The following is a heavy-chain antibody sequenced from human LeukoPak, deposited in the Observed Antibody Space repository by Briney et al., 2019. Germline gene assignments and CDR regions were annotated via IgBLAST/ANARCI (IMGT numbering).Heavy chain of an antibody. J-gene: IGHJ4*02. CDR2: ISGGGGST. Sequence: PGGSLRLSCAASGFTFSSYAMSWVRQAPGKGLEWVSAISGGGGSTYYADSVKGRFTISTDNSKNTLYLQMNSLRAEDTAVYYCTKDRYSSGWYFFDYWGQGTLVTVSS. CDR3: TKDRYSSGWYFFDY. V-gene: IGHV3-23*01. D-gene: IGHD6-19*01. CDR1: GFTFSSYA.